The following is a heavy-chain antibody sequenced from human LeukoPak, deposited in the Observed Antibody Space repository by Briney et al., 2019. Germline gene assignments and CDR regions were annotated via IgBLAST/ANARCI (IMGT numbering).Heavy chain of an antibody. D-gene: IGHD3-10*01. CDR1: GFTFSSYA. Sequence: GGSLRLSCAASGFTFSSYAMSWVRQAPGKGLEWVSAISGGSTYYADSVKGRFTISRDNPKNTLYLQMNSLRAEDTAVYYCARDTYYYGSGSYYNWFDPWGQGTLVTVSS. CDR2: ISGGST. J-gene: IGHJ5*02. V-gene: IGHV3-23*01. CDR3: ARDTYYYGSGSYYNWFDP.